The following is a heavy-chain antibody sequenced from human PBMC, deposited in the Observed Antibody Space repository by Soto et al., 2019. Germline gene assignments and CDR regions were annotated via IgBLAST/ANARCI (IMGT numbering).Heavy chain of an antibody. Sequence: EVQLLESGGGLVQPGGSLGLSCAASGFTFSSYAMSWVRQAPGKGLEWVSAISGSGGSTYYADSVKGRFTISRDNSKNTLYLQMNRLRAEDTAVYYCAKGQVIKYYYYYYMDVWGKGTTVTVSS. CDR2: ISGSGGST. CDR3: AKGQVIKYYYYYYMDV. CDR1: GFTFSSYA. J-gene: IGHJ6*03. V-gene: IGHV3-23*01.